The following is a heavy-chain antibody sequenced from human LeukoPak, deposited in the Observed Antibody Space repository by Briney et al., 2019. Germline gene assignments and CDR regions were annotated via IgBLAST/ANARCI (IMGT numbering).Heavy chain of an antibody. V-gene: IGHV4-59*01. CDR3: AAVDTAMAFDY. J-gene: IGHJ4*02. CDR2: IYYSGST. CDR1: GGSISSYY. D-gene: IGHD5-18*01. Sequence: SETLSLTCTVSGGSISSYYWSWLRQPPGKGLEWIGYIYYSGSTNYNPSLTSRVTISVDTSKNQFSLTLTSVTAADPAVYYCAAVDTAMAFDYWGQGTLVTVSS.